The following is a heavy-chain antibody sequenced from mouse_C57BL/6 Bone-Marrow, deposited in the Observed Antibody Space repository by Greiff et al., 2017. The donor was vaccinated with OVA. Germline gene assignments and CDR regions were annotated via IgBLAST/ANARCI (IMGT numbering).Heavy chain of an antibody. D-gene: IGHD2-14*01. V-gene: IGHV1-81*01. J-gene: IGHJ3*01. CDR1: GYTFTSYG. CDR3: AGEGGTFVY. Sequence: QVQLQQSGAELARPGASVKLSCKASGYTFTSYGISWVKQRTGQGLEWIGEIYPRSGNTSYNEKFKGKATLTADKSSSTTYMKLRSLTSEDSAVYVCAGEGGTFVYWGQGTLVTVSA. CDR2: IYPRSGNT.